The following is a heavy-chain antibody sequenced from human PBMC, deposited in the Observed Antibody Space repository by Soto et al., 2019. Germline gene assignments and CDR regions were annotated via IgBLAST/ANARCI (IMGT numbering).Heavy chain of an antibody. CDR1: GGSISSYY. D-gene: IGHD6-13*01. Sequence: SETLSLTCTVSGGSISSYYWSWIRQPPGKGLEWIGYIYYSGSTNYNPSLKSRVTISVDTSKNQFSLKLSSVTAADTAVYYCARVGSFDWFDPWGQGTLVTVSS. V-gene: IGHV4-59*01. CDR2: IYYSGST. J-gene: IGHJ5*02. CDR3: ARVGSFDWFDP.